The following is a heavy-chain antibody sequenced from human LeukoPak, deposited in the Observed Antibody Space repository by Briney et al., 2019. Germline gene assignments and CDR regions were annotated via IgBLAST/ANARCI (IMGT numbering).Heavy chain of an antibody. Sequence: SQTLSLTCTVSSGSINTYYWSWIRQPPGKGLEWIGSIYYSGSTYYNPSLKSRVTISVDTSKNQFSLKLSSVTAADTAVYYCARQGYNWNAQLFDYWGQGTLVAVSS. J-gene: IGHJ4*02. CDR1: SGSINTYY. V-gene: IGHV4-59*05. D-gene: IGHD1-1*01. CDR3: ARQGYNWNAQLFDY. CDR2: IYYSGST.